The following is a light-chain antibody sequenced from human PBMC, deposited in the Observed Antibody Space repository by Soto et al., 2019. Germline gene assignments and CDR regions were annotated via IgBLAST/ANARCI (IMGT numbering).Light chain of an antibody. V-gene: IGLV2-14*01. Sequence: QSALTHPASVSGSPGQSITISCTGTRSDVGGYNYVSWYQQHPGKSPTLMIYDVSNRPSGVSNRFSGSKSGNTASLTISGLQAEDEADYYCSSYTSSSTRVFGGGTKLTVL. J-gene: IGLJ2*01. CDR2: DVS. CDR3: SSYTSSSTRV. CDR1: RSDVGGYNY.